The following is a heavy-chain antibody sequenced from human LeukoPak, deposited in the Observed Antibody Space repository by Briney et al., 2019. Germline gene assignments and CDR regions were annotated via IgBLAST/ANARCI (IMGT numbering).Heavy chain of an antibody. V-gene: IGHV3-11*01. CDR1: GFTFSDYY. CDR3: AREWTHDAFDI. J-gene: IGHJ3*02. CDR2: VSSSGTTI. D-gene: IGHD3/OR15-3a*01. Sequence: GGSLRLSCAASGFTFSDYYMSWIRQAPGKGLEWVSYVSSSGTTIFHADSVKGRFTISRDDAKNSLYLQMNTLRAEDTAVYYCAREWTHDAFDIWGQGTMVTVSS.